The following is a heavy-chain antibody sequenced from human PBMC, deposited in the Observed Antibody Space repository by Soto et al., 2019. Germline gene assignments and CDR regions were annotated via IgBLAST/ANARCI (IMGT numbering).Heavy chain of an antibody. CDR3: ARDVRRWGGSWNHDY. J-gene: IGHJ4*02. Sequence: QVQLGQSGAEVKKPGASVKVSFKASDYTFTSYGISWVREAPGQGLEWMGWISAYNGNTNYAQKLQGRVTMTTDTSTSTAYMELRSLRSDDTAVYYCARDVRRWGGSWNHDYWGQGTLVTVSS. D-gene: IGHD2-15*01. V-gene: IGHV1-18*01. CDR1: DYTFTSYG. CDR2: ISAYNGNT.